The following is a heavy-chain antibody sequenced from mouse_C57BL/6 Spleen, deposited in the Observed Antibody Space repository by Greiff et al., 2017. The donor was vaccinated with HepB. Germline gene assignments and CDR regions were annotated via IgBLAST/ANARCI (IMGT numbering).Heavy chain of an antibody. Sequence: EVHLVESGGGLVQPGGSLSLSCAASGFTFTDYYMSWVRQPPGKALEWLGFIRNKANGYTTEYSASVKGRFTISRDNSQSILYLQMNALRAEDSATYYCASLYDGYYWGFAYWGQGTLVTVSA. CDR1: GFTFTDYY. V-gene: IGHV7-3*01. CDR2: IRNKANGYTT. CDR3: ASLYDGYYWGFAY. D-gene: IGHD2-3*01. J-gene: IGHJ3*01.